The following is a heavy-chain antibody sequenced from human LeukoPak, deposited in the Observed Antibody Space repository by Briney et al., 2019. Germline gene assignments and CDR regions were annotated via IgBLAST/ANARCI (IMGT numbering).Heavy chain of an antibody. Sequence: PSETLSLTCTVSGGSISSYYWSWIRQPPGKGLEWIGYIYYSGSTNNNPSLKSRVTISLDTSKNQFSLKLSSVTAADTAVYYCARRRYYNSTGYFDWGRGSLVTVPS. CDR3: ARRRYYNSTGYFD. J-gene: IGHJ1*01. D-gene: IGHD2/OR15-2a*01. V-gene: IGHV4-59*01. CDR2: IYYSGST. CDR1: GGSISSYY.